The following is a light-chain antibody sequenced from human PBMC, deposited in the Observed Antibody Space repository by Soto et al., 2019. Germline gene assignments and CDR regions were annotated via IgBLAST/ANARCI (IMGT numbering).Light chain of an antibody. CDR3: QQSYSTIT. CDR2: AAS. J-gene: IGKJ5*01. Sequence: IQMTQSPSSLSSSLGDRVTITCRASQSISSYLNWYQQKPGKAPKXLIYAASSLQSGVPSRFSGSGSGTDFTLTISSLQPEDFATYYCQQSYSTITFGQGTRLEIK. V-gene: IGKV1-39*01. CDR1: QSISSY.